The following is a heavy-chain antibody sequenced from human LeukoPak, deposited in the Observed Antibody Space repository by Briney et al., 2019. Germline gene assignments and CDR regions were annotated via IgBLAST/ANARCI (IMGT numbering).Heavy chain of an antibody. D-gene: IGHD3-22*01. CDR1: GGSISSYY. CDR3: ARYLRNYYDSSGFYSSDDAFDI. V-gene: IGHV4-4*09. J-gene: IGHJ3*02. Sequence: SETLSLTCTVSGGSISSYYWSWIRQPPGKGLEWIGYIYTSGSTNYNPSLKSRVTISVDTSKNQFSLKLSSVTAADTAVYYCARYLRNYYDSSGFYSSDDAFDIWGQGTMVTVSS. CDR2: IYTSGST.